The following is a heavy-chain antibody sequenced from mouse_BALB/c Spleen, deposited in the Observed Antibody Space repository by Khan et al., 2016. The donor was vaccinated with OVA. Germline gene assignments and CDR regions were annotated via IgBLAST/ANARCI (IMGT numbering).Heavy chain of an antibody. Sequence: QVQLKQSGPGLVAPSQSLSITCTVSGLSLSNYGVSWVRQPPGKGLEWLGVIWGDGNTNYHSALKTRLSISKDNSKSQVFLKLNSLQTEDTATYYCAIIYYGYDWFTYWGQGTLVTVSA. CDR1: GLSLSNYG. CDR3: AIIYYGYDWFTY. J-gene: IGHJ3*01. CDR2: IWGDGNT. V-gene: IGHV2-3*01. D-gene: IGHD2-2*01.